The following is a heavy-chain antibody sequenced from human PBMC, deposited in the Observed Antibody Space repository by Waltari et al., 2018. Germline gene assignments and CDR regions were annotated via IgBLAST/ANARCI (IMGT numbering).Heavy chain of an antibody. Sequence: QVQLVQSGAEVKKPGASVTVSCEASGYTFTTHNIPWVRPAPGQGIEWMGVINPSDGSKKCDPPGRGRVALARDKSTTTVYMALSGLRPEATAVSSCARDRADAIPSGVSWATFFDSWGQGTLVTVSS. CDR1: GYTFTTHN. CDR2: INPSDGSK. CDR3: ARDRADAIPSGVSWATFFDS. D-gene: IGHD2-8*01. J-gene: IGHJ4*02. V-gene: IGHV1-46*01.